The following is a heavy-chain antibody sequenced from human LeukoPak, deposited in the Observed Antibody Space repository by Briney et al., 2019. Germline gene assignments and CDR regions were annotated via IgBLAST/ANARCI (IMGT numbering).Heavy chain of an antibody. V-gene: IGHV3-33*01. D-gene: IGHD5-24*01. J-gene: IGHJ3*02. CDR1: GFTFSSYG. CDR3: ASHAFEREMGAFDI. Sequence: GGSLRLSCAASGFTFSSYGMHWVRQAPGKGLEWVAVIWYDGSNKYYADSVKGRFTISRDNSKNTLYLQMNSLRAEGTAVYYCASHAFEREMGAFDIWGQGTMVTVSS. CDR2: IWYDGSNK.